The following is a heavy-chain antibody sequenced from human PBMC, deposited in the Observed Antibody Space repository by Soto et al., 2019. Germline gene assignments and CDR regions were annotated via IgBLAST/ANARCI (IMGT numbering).Heavy chain of an antibody. J-gene: IGHJ4*02. CDR2: VYHSGSA. CDR3: ARVPDYSNYFFDY. D-gene: IGHD4-4*01. V-gene: IGHV4-38-2*01. Sequence: SETLSLTCAVSGYSISSGYYWGWIRQPPGKGLEWIASVYHSGSAYYNPSLTSRVTISVDTSKNQFSLRLTSVTAADTAVYYCARVPDYSNYFFDYWGQGTLVT. CDR1: GYSISSGYY.